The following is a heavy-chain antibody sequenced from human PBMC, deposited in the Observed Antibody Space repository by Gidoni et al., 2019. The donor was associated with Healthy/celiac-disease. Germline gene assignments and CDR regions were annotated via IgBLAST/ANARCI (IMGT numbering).Heavy chain of an antibody. CDR2: IYSGGST. CDR1: GFTVISNY. Sequence: EVQLVASGGGLVQLGGSLRLSCAASGFTVISNYMSWVRQAPGKGLEWVSVIYSGGSTDYADSVKGRFTISRDNSKNTLYLQMNSLRAEDTAVYYWARTPVVAAPGPRYGRDVWGQGTTVTVSS. V-gene: IGHV3-66*02. D-gene: IGHD2-15*01. CDR3: ARTPVVAAPGPRYGRDV. J-gene: IGHJ6*02.